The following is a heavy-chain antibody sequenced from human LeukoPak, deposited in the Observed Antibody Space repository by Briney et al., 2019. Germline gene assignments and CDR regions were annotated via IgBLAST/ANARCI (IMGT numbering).Heavy chain of an antibody. CDR2: IYYSGST. CDR1: GGSISSSSYY. V-gene: IGHV4-39*01. D-gene: IGHD2-2*01. J-gene: IGHJ4*02. CDR3: ARFSACSSTSCYSAGLDY. Sequence: SETLSLTCTVSGGSISSSSYYWGWIRQPPGTGLEWIGSIYYSGSTYYNPSLKSRVTISVDTSKNQFSLKLSSVTAADTAVYYCARFSACSSTSCYSAGLDYWGQGTLVTVSS.